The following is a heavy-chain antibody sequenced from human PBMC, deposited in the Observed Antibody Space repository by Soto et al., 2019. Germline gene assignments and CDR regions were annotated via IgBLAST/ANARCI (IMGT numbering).Heavy chain of an antibody. Sequence: PEETLSLTCTVSGGSISSYFWSWIRQPPGKGLEWIGYIYYSGSTNYNPSLKSRVTISVDTSKNQFSLKLSSVTAADTAVYYCARGQYYYDSTYDYWGQGTLVTVSS. CDR2: IYYSGST. D-gene: IGHD3-22*01. V-gene: IGHV4-59*01. CDR1: GGSISSYF. J-gene: IGHJ4*02. CDR3: ARGQYYYDSTYDY.